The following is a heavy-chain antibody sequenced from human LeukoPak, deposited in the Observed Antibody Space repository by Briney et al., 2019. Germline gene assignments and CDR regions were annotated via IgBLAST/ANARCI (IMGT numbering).Heavy chain of an antibody. CDR3: ARHTGGGSHFQH. J-gene: IGHJ1*01. Sequence: GGSLRLSCAASGFTFSSYAMHWVRQAPGKGLEWVAVISYDGSNKYYADSVKGRFTISKDNSKNTLYLQMNSLRAEDTAVYYCARHTGGGSHFQHWGQGSLVTVSS. V-gene: IGHV3-30-3*01. CDR2: ISYDGSNK. CDR1: GFTFSSYA. D-gene: IGHD3-16*01.